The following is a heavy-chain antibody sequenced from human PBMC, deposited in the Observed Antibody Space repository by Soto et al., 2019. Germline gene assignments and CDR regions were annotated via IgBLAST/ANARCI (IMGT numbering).Heavy chain of an antibody. CDR1: GGTFSSYA. CDR3: ARSQLRYFDWLSYYGMDV. CDR2: IIPIFGTA. V-gene: IGHV1-69*13. J-gene: IGHJ6*02. D-gene: IGHD3-9*01. Sequence: SVKVSCKASGGTFSSYAISWVRQAPGQGLEWMGGIIPIFGTANYAQKFQGRVTITADESTSTAYMELSSLRSEDTAVYYCARSQLRYFDWLSYYGMDVWGQGTTVTVSS.